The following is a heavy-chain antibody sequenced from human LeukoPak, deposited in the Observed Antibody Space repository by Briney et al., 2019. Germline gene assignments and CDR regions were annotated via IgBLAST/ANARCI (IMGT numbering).Heavy chain of an antibody. D-gene: IGHD1-26*01. J-gene: IGHJ5*02. V-gene: IGHV5-51*01. CDR1: GYSFTSYW. CDR3: AKQYKKDSGSYVDPNWFDP. CDR2: IYPGDSDT. Sequence: GESLKISCKGSGYSFTSYWIGWVRQMPGKGLEWMGIIYPGDSDTRYSPSFQGQVTISADKSISTAYLQWSSLKASDTAMYYCAKQYKKDSGSYVDPNWFDPWGQGTLVTVSS.